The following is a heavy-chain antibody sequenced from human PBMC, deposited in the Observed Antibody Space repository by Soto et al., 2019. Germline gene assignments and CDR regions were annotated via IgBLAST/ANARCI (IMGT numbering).Heavy chain of an antibody. CDR2: ISAYNGNT. D-gene: IGHD3-22*01. Sequence: ASVKVSCKASGCTFTSYGISWVRQAPGQGLEWMGWISAYNGNTNYAQKLQGRVTMTTDTSTSTAYMELRSLRSDDTAVYYCARVRYYDSSGYYHSSWGQGTLVTVSS. CDR3: ARVRYYDSSGYYHSS. CDR1: GCTFTSYG. V-gene: IGHV1-18*04. J-gene: IGHJ5*02.